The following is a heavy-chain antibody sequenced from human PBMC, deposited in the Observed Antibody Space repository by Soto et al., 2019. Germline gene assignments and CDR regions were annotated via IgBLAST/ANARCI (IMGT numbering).Heavy chain of an antibody. V-gene: IGHV3-23*01. D-gene: IGHD3-10*01. J-gene: IGHJ4*02. CDR2: VNNGGGGT. CDR3: AEERLGRRIDY. Sequence: GGSLRLSCAASGFTFSNYAMTWVRQAPGKGPEWISTVNNGGGGTYYADSVKGRFTISRDNSKNTLYLQVSSLRAEDTAVYYCAEERLGRRIDYWDQGILVTVSS. CDR1: GFTFSNYA.